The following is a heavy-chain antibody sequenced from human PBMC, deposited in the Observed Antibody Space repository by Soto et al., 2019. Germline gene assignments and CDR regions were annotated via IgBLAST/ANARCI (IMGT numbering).Heavy chain of an antibody. D-gene: IGHD1-26*01. Sequence: EVQLVESGGGLVQPGGSLRLSCAASGFTFSDHYMDWVRQAPGKGLEWVGRTRNKANSYTTEYAASVKGRFTISRDDSKNSLYLQMNSLKTEDTAVYYCARAQEGSYYFDYWGQGTLVTVSS. CDR2: TRNKANSYTT. J-gene: IGHJ4*02. V-gene: IGHV3-72*01. CDR1: GFTFSDHY. CDR3: ARAQEGSYYFDY.